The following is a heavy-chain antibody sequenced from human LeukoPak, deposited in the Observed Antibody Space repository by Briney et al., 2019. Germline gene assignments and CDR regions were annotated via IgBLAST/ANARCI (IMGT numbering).Heavy chain of an antibody. J-gene: IGHJ3*02. D-gene: IGHD3-10*01. CDR3: AGHPLGDKRGAFDI. CDR2: MHSSGST. V-gene: IGHV4-39*01. CDR1: GPSISSTIYY. Sequence: SETLSLTCTVSGPSISSTIYYWGWIRRPPGKGLEWIGSMHSSGSTYYNPSLKSRVTISIDTSKNQFSLKLSSVTAADTAVYYCAGHPLGDKRGAFDIWGQGTMVTVSS.